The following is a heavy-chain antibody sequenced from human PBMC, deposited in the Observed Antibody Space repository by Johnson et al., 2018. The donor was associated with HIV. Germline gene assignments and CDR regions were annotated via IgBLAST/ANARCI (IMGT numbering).Heavy chain of an antibody. J-gene: IGHJ3*02. D-gene: IGHD6-19*01. CDR2: ISGSAESS. CDR1: GFTFSSYA. Sequence: VQLVESGGGLAQVGGSLRLSCAASGFTFSSYAMNWVRQAPGRGLEWVSAISGSAESSYYADSVKGHFTISRDNSKNTLYLQMNSLRAEDTAVYYCASTSSGWFYAFDIWGQGTMVTVSS. CDR3: ASTSSGWFYAFDI. V-gene: IGHV3-23*04.